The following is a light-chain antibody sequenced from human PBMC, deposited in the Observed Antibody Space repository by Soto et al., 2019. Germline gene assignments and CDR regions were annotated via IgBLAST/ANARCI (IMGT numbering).Light chain of an antibody. CDR2: GAS. CDR1: QTISND. J-gene: IGKJ4*01. CDR3: QQNNKWPPVT. Sequence: EVLMTQSPATASVSPGEGVTLSCRASQTISNDLAWYQQKPGQAPRLLIYGASTRATGVPARFSGGGSGTEFTLTISSLQSEDFAFYYCQQNNKWPPVTFGGGTKV. V-gene: IGKV3-15*01.